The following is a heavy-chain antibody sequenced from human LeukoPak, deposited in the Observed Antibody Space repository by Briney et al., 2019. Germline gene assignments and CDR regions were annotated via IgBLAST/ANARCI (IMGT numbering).Heavy chain of an antibody. V-gene: IGHV3-48*03. CDR2: ISSSGSTI. CDR3: ARWFGSGSYYGY. CDR1: GFTFSSYE. J-gene: IGHJ4*02. D-gene: IGHD3-10*01. Sequence: GGSLRLSCAASGFTFSSYEMNWVRQAPGKGLEWVSYISSSGSTIYYADSVKGRFTISRDNAKNSLYLQMGSLRAEDTAVYYCARWFGSGSYYGYWGQGTLVTVSS.